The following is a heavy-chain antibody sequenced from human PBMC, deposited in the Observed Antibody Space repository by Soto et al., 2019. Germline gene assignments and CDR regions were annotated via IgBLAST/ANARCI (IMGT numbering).Heavy chain of an antibody. CDR2: ISSSGNSM. CDR3: ARDLSPLWGYDILTGDSPGGWFDP. V-gene: IGHV3-11*01. D-gene: IGHD3-9*01. CDR1: GFTFSDHY. Sequence: QVQLVESGGGLVMPGESLRLSCAASGFTFSDHYMSWIRQAPGKGLEWVSYISSSGNSMYYADSVKGRFTISRDNSKNTLYLQMNSLRAEDTAVYYCARDLSPLWGYDILTGDSPGGWFDPWGQGTLVTVSS. J-gene: IGHJ5*02.